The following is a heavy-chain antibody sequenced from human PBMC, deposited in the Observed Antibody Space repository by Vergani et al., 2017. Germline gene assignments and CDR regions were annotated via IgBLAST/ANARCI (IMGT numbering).Heavy chain of an antibody. CDR2: IYHSGST. D-gene: IGHD3-22*01. V-gene: IGHV4-4*02. CDR1: GGSISSSNW. Sequence: QVQLQESGPGLVKPSGTLSLTCAVSGGSISSSNWWSWVRQPPGKGLEWIGEIYHSGSTNYNPSLKSRVTISGDKSKNQFSLKLSSVTAAATAVYYCARALSDYYDSSGPHAFDIWGQGTMVTVSS. J-gene: IGHJ3*02. CDR3: ARALSDYYDSSGPHAFDI.